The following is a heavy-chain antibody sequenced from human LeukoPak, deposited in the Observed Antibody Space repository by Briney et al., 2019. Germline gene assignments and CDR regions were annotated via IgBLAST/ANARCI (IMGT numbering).Heavy chain of an antibody. CDR3: ARALLLWFGENHGNFDY. CDR1: GGSISSSSYY. V-gene: IGHV4-39*07. D-gene: IGHD3-10*01. CDR2: IYYSGST. J-gene: IGHJ4*02. Sequence: KPSETLSLTCTVSGGSISSSSYYWGWIRQPPGKGLEWIGSIYYSGSTYYNPYLKSRVTISVDTSKNQFSLQLNSVTPEDTAVYYCARALLLWFGENHGNFDYWGQGTLVTVSS.